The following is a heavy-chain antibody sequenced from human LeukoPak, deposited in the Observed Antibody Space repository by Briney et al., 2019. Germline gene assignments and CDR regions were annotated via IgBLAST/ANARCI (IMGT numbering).Heavy chain of an antibody. CDR1: GFSFSTYW. CDR3: AKGPYSGYDSFFDY. V-gene: IGHV3-7*01. CDR2: IRQDGSEK. J-gene: IGHJ4*02. Sequence: GGSLRLSCETSGFSFSTYWMSWVRQPPGKGLEWVANIRQDGSEKYYVDSVKGRFTISRDIAKQSVFLQMNSLRAEDTAVYYCAKGPYSGYDSFFDYWGQGTLVTVSS. D-gene: IGHD5-12*01.